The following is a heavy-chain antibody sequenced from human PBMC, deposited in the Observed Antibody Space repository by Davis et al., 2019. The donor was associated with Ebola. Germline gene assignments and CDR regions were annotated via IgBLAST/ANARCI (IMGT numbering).Heavy chain of an antibody. D-gene: IGHD4-17*01. J-gene: IGHJ4*02. Sequence: ASVKVSCKASGYTFTGYYMHWVRQAPGQGLEWMGWINPNSGGTNYAQKFQGWVTMTRDTSISTAYMELSRLRSDDTAVYYCARGDYGDYVGISDYWGQGTLVTVSS. V-gene: IGHV1-2*04. CDR3: ARGDYGDYVGISDY. CDR2: INPNSGGT. CDR1: GYTFTGYY.